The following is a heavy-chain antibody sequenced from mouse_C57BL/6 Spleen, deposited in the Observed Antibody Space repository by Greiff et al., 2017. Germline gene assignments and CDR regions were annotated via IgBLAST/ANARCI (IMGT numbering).Heavy chain of an antibody. J-gene: IGHJ4*01. D-gene: IGHD2-5*01. CDR3: ARGNSNLYYYALDY. CDR1: GYAFSSYW. CDR2: IYPGDGDT. V-gene: IGHV1-80*01. Sequence: VQLQQSGAELVKPGASVKISCKASGYAFSSYWMNWVKQRPGKGLEWIGQIYPGDGDTNYNGKFKGKATLTADKSSSTAYMQLSSLTSEDSAVYFCARGNSNLYYYALDYWGQGTSVTVSS.